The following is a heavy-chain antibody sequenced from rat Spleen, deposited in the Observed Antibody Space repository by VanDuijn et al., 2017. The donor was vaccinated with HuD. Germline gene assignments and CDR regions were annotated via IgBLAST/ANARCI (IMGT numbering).Heavy chain of an antibody. CDR3: ARASYDGSYYYDVMDA. J-gene: IGHJ4*01. V-gene: IGHV5-29*01. CDR2: ISYDGSST. CDR1: GFTFNNYG. Sequence: EVQLVESGGGLVQPGRSLKLSCAASGFTFNNYGMAWVRQVPTKGLEWVATISYDGSSTYYRDSVKGRFTISRDNAKSTLYLQMDSLRSEDTATYYCARASYDGSYYYDVMDAWGQGASVTVSS. D-gene: IGHD1-12*02.